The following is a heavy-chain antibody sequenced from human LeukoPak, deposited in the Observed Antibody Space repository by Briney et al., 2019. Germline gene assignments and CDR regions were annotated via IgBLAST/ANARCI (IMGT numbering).Heavy chain of an antibody. D-gene: IGHD3-9*01. J-gene: IGHJ4*02. CDR1: GGSISSGGCY. CDR3: ARGRVRYFDWFIDYFDY. Sequence: KSSQTLSLTCTVSGGSISSGGCYWSWIRQHPGKGLEWIGYIYYSGSTYYNPSLKSRVTISVDTSKNQFSLKLSSVTAADTAVYYCARGRVRYFDWFIDYFDYWGQGTLVTVSS. V-gene: IGHV4-31*03. CDR2: IYYSGST.